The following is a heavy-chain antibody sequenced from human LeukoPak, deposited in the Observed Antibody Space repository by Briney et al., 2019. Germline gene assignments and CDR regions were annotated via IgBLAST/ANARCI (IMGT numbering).Heavy chain of an antibody. CDR3: ARAEGIAVTGD. Sequence: GRSLRLSCAASGFTFSSYAIHWARQAPGKGLEWVAVIWYDGTDKYYADSVKGRFTISRDNSKNTLYLQMNSLRAEDTAVYFCARAEGIAVTGDWGQGTLVTVSS. J-gene: IGHJ4*02. CDR2: IWYDGTDK. V-gene: IGHV3-33*08. D-gene: IGHD6-19*01. CDR1: GFTFSSYA.